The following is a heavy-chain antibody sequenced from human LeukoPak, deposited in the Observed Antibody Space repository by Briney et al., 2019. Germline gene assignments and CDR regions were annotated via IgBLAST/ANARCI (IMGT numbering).Heavy chain of an antibody. CDR1: GFTFSNSW. Sequence: GGSLRLSCGASGFTFSNSWMSWVRQAPGKGLEWVANINQDGSEKYYVDSVEGRFTISRDNAKNSLYLQMNSLRAEDTAVYYCARGHYGMDVWGQGTTVTVS. CDR3: ARGHYGMDV. J-gene: IGHJ6*02. CDR2: INQDGSEK. V-gene: IGHV3-7*05.